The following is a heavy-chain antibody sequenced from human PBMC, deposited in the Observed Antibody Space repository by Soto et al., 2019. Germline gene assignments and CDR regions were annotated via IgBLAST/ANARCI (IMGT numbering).Heavy chain of an antibody. CDR3: ARFYYDSSGYLPSPYYYYYGMDV. V-gene: IGHV3-33*01. CDR1: RFIFSSYG. J-gene: IGHJ6*02. CDR2: IWYDGSNK. D-gene: IGHD3-22*01. Sequence: PGGSLRLSCAASRFIFSSYGFHWVRQSPGKGLEWVAVIWYDGSNKDYADSVKGRFTISRDNSINSLYLQMNSLRAEDTAVYYCARFYYDSSGYLPSPYYYYYGMDVWGQGTTVTVSS.